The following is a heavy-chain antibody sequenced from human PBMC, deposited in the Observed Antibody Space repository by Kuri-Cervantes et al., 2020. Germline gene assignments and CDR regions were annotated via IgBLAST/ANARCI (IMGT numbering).Heavy chain of an antibody. V-gene: IGHV3-30*02. CDR2: IRRDGGAI. J-gene: IGHJ6*04. CDR3: ARGTLDV. CDR1: GFTFSNYG. Sequence: GESLKISCTASGFTFSNYGMHWVRQAPGKRLEWAAFIRRDGGAIHYADPVKGRFTISRDNSKSTLYLQMNSLRAEDTAVYYCARGTLDVWGKGTTVTVSS.